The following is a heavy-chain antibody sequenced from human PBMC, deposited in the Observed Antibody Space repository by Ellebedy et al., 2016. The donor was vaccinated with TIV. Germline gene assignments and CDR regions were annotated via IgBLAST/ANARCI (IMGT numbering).Heavy chain of an antibody. V-gene: IGHV1-3*01. CDR2: INAGNGNT. CDR3: ARGRCSSSSCPTEDYYYYYYGMDV. J-gene: IGHJ6*02. Sequence: ASVKVSXXASGYTFTSYDINWVRRAPGQRLEWMGWINAGNGNTKYSQKFQGRVTITRDTSASTAYMELSSLRSEDTAVYYCARGRCSSSSCPTEDYYYYYYGMDVWGQGTTVTVSS. CDR1: GYTFTSYD. D-gene: IGHD2-2*01.